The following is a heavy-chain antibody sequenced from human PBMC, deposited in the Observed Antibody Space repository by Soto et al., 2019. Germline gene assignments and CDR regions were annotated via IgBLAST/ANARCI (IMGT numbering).Heavy chain of an antibody. CDR3: ARHPRSSSSWRDEYYFDY. CDR2: IYPGDSDT. V-gene: IGHV5-51*01. D-gene: IGHD6-13*01. CDR1: GYSFTSYW. Sequence: GESLKISCKGSGYSFTSYWIGWVRQMPGKGLEWMGIIYPGDSDTRYSPSFQGQVTISADKSISTAYLQWSSLKASDTAMYYCARHPRSSSSWRDEYYFDYWGQGTLVTVSS. J-gene: IGHJ4*02.